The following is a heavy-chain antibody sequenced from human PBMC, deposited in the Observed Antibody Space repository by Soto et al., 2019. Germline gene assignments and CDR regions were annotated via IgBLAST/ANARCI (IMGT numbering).Heavy chain of an antibody. CDR3: AKEAITGALGDYYYYYMDV. CDR1: GFTFSSYA. Sequence: GGSLRLSCAASGFTFSSYAMSWVRQAPGKGLEWVSAISGSGGSTYYADSVKGRFTISRDNSKNTLYLQMNSLKAEDTAVYYCAKEAITGALGDYYYYYMDVWGKGTTVTVSS. J-gene: IGHJ6*03. D-gene: IGHD1-20*01. V-gene: IGHV3-23*01. CDR2: ISGSGGST.